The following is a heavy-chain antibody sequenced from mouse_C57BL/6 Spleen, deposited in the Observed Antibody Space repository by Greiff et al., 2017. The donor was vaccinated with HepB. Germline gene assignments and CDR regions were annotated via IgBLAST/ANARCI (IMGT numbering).Heavy chain of an antibody. Sequence: QVHVKQSGTELVKPGASVKLSCKASGYTFTSYWVHWVKQRPGQGLEWIGNINPSNGGTNYNEKFKSKATLTVDKSSSTAYMQLSSLTSEDSAVYYCARNDYDEGAWFAYWGQGTLVTVSA. CDR2: INPSNGGT. J-gene: IGHJ3*01. D-gene: IGHD2-4*01. CDR3: ARNDYDEGAWFAY. CDR1: GYTFTSYW. V-gene: IGHV1-53*01.